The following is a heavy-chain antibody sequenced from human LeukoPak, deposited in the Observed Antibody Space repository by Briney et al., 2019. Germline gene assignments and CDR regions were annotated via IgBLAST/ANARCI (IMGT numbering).Heavy chain of an antibody. CDR1: GDSISSGDYY. J-gene: IGHJ5*02. CDR3: ARGREGLVWFGVLTGFDP. D-gene: IGHD3-10*01. Sequence: PSQTLSLTCTVSGDSISSGDYYWSWIRQPAGKGLEWIGRISSSGSTNYNPSLKSRVTISVDTSKNQFSLKLSSVTAADTAVYYCARGREGLVWFGVLTGFDPWGQGTLVTVSS. V-gene: IGHV4-61*02. CDR2: ISSSGST.